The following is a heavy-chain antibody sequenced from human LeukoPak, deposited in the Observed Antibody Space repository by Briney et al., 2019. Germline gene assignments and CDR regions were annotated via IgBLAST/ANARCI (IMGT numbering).Heavy chain of an antibody. CDR3: VRGPDYGDRLDYFDN. CDR1: GFTFRRHW. V-gene: IGHV3-7*01. CDR2: IKQDGTE. J-gene: IGHJ4*02. Sequence: GGSLRLSCAASGFTFRRHWMSWVRQAPGKGPEWVALIKQDGTEYYVNSVKGRFIISRDNAKNSLYLQMNSLRAEDTAVYTCVRGPDYGDRLDYFDNWGQGTLVTVSS. D-gene: IGHD4-17*01.